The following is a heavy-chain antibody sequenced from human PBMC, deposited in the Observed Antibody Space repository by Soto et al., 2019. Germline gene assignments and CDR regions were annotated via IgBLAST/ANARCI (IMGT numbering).Heavy chain of an antibody. CDR3: VKDVETTVTGYYYYYMDV. D-gene: IGHD4-17*01. CDR1: GFTFSSYA. J-gene: IGHJ6*03. V-gene: IGHV3-23*01. Sequence: PGGSLRLSCAASGFTFSSYAMSWVRQAPGKGLEWVTAISGSVGSTYYADTVKGRFTISRDNSKNTLYLQMNSLRAEDTAVYYCVKDVETTVTGYYYYYMDVWGKGTTVTVSS. CDR2: ISGSVGST.